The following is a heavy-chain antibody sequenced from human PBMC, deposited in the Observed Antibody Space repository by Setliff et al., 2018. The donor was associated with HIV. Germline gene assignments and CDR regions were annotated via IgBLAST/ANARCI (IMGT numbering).Heavy chain of an antibody. CDR2: IHHSSIT. CDR1: GGSISSSSYY. D-gene: IGHD5-12*01. Sequence: SETLSLTCTVSGGSISSSSYYWSWVRQPPGKGLQWIGFIHHSSITNYNPSLKSRVTISVDTSKNQFSLKLSSVTAADTAVYFCAKSSPSIGYISDHWGQGTLVTSPQ. CDR3: AKSSPSIGYISDH. J-gene: IGHJ4*02. V-gene: IGHV4-61*01.